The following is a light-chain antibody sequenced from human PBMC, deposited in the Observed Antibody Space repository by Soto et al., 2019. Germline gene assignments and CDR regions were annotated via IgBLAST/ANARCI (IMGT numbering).Light chain of an antibody. CDR1: QSISSW. J-gene: IGKJ1*01. CDR2: DAS. CDR3: QEYNSYSRT. V-gene: IGKV1-5*01. Sequence: DLQMTPSPSTLSASVGGRVTNTFRASQSISSWLAWYQHKPGKAPKVLIYDASSLESGVPSRFSGSGSGTEFTLTISSLEPDDFATYYCQEYNSYSRTFGQGTKVDI.